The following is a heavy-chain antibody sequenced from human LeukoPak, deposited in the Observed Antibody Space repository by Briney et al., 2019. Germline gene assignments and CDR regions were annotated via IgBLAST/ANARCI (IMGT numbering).Heavy chain of an antibody. CDR2: INHSGST. J-gene: IGHJ6*02. CDR1: GGSFSGYY. V-gene: IGHV4-34*01. CDR3: ARDEIYYYYGMDV. Sequence: SETLSLTCAVYGGSFSGYYWSWIRQPPRKGLEWIGEINHSGSTNYNPSLKSRVTISVDTSKNQFSLKLSSVTAADTAVYYCARDEIYYYYGMDVWGQGTTVTVCS.